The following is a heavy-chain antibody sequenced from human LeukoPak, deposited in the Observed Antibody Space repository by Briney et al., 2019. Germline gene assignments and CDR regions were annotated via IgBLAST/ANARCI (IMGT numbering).Heavy chain of an antibody. CDR2: LNWNGGSP. J-gene: IGHJ4*02. D-gene: IGHD5-18*01. Sequence: GGSLRLSCAASGFTFDDYAMTWIRQAPGKGLEWVSALNWNGGSPGYGDSVKGRFTISRDNAKNSLYLQMNSLRAEDTALYYCARDYTASDYWGQGTLVTVSS. CDR1: GFTFDDYA. CDR3: ARDYTASDY. V-gene: IGHV3-20*04.